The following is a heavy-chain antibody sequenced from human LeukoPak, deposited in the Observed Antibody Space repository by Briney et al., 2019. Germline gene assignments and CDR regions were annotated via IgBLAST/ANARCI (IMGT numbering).Heavy chain of an antibody. J-gene: IGHJ4*02. CDR1: GYTFTGYY. Sequence: ASVTVSCKASGYTFTGYYMHWVRQAPGQGLEWMGWINPNSGGTNYAQKFQGRVTMTRDTSISTAYMGLSRLRSDDTAVYYCARALDQYYDFWSGYYDYWGQGTLVTVSS. V-gene: IGHV1-2*02. CDR3: ARALDQYYDFWSGYYDY. CDR2: INPNSGGT. D-gene: IGHD3-3*01.